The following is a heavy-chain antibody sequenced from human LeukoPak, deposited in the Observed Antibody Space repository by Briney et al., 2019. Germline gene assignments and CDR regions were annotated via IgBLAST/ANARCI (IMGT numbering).Heavy chain of an antibody. CDR3: ARGGVGSSKLFSLDY. V-gene: IGHV3-30*03. J-gene: IGHJ4*02. Sequence: TGGSLGLSCVASGFTFSTYGMHWVRQAPGKGLEWVAVISDDGTEKYYADSVKGRLTISRDTSKNTLYMEMNSLRDEDTAVYYCARGGVGSSKLFSLDYWGLGTLVTVSS. CDR2: ISDDGTEK. D-gene: IGHD2-2*01. CDR1: GFTFSTYG.